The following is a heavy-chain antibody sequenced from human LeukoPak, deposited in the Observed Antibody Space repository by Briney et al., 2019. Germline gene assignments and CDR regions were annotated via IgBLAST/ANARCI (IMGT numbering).Heavy chain of an antibody. CDR1: GYSFTSYW. V-gene: IGHV5-51*01. Sequence: GESLKISCKGSGYSFTSYWIGWVRQMPGKGLEWMGIIYPGDSDTRYSPSFQGQVTISADKSISTAYLQWSSLKASDTAMYYFARWHYDILTGYSKYYFDYWGQGTLVTVSS. J-gene: IGHJ4*02. CDR2: IYPGDSDT. CDR3: ARWHYDILTGYSKYYFDY. D-gene: IGHD3-9*01.